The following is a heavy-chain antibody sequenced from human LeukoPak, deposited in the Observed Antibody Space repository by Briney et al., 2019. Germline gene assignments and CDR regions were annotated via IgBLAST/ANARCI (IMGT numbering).Heavy chain of an antibody. CDR2: MNPNSGNT. V-gene: IGHV1-8*01. CDR3: ARGKEYCSSTSCPPDDY. J-gene: IGHJ4*02. CDR1: GYTFTSYD. Sequence: GASVKVSCKASGYTFTSYDINWVRQATGQGLEWMGWMNPNSGNTGYAQKFQGRVTMTRNTSISTAYMGLSSLRSEDTAVYYCARGKEYCSSTSCPPDDYWGQGTLVTVSS. D-gene: IGHD2-2*01.